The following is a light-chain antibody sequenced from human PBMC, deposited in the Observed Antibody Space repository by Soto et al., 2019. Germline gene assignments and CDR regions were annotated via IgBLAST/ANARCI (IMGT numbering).Light chain of an antibody. J-gene: IGKJ4*01. Sequence: DILMTQSPDSLAVSLGERATINCKSSQSLLYSSNNKNYLSWYQQKPGQPPKLLIYWASTRESGVPDRFSGSGSGTDFTLTVSSLQAEDVAVYYCQQYYTTPLTFGGGTKVDI. CDR2: WAS. CDR3: QQYYTTPLT. CDR1: QSLLYSSNNKNY. V-gene: IGKV4-1*01.